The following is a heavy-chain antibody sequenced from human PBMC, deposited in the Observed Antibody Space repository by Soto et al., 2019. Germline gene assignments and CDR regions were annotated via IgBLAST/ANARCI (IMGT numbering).Heavy chain of an antibody. CDR2: IKSKSEGETI. CDR3: TIGPVGSTRPLDY. J-gene: IGHJ4*02. CDR1: GFTFSNAW. D-gene: IGHD2-2*01. V-gene: IGHV3-15*01. Sequence: EVQLVESGGGLVEPGGSLRLSCAASGFTFSNAWMSWVRQAPGKGLEWVGRIKSKSEGETIDYAAPVKGRFNISRDDSKTTLYLQMNSLKSEDTGVYYCTIGPVGSTRPLDYWGQGTLVTVPS.